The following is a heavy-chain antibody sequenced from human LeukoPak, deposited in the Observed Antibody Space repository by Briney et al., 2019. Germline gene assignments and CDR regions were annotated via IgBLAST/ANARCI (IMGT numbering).Heavy chain of an antibody. D-gene: IGHD6-19*01. CDR1: GLTFSSYS. CDR3: ARGGKYSSGPDDYYFDY. V-gene: IGHV3-48*01. J-gene: IGHJ4*02. Sequence: GGSLRLSGAAYGLTFSSYSMNWLRQAPGKGLEGALYTSSSRRTIYYTDHVKGRFTISRATAKNSLYLKMNSLRAEDTAVYYCARGGKYSSGPDDYYFDYWGQGTLVTVSS. CDR2: TSSSRRTI.